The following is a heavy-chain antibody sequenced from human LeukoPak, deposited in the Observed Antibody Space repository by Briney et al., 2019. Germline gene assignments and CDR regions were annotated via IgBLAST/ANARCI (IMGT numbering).Heavy chain of an antibody. Sequence: GSLRLSCAASGFTFSSYEMNWVRQAPGKGLEWVSYISSSGSTIYYADSVKGRFTISRDNAKNSLYLQMNSLRSEDTAVYYCARGCSGELSCYYYMDVWGKGTTVTISS. V-gene: IGHV3-48*03. CDR3: ARGCSGELSCYYYMDV. D-gene: IGHD3-16*02. J-gene: IGHJ6*03. CDR1: GFTFSSYE. CDR2: ISSSGSTI.